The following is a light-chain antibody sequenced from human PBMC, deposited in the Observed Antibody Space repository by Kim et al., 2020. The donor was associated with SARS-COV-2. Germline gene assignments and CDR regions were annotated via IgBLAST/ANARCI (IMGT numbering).Light chain of an antibody. Sequence: VSPGQTASISCSGQELGNRYASWYQKKAGQSPVLVIYEDTERPSGIPERFSGSNSGNTATLTISGTQPMDEADYYCQAWDSSTGRVFGGGTKLTVL. J-gene: IGLJ2*01. CDR1: ELGNRY. CDR2: EDT. V-gene: IGLV3-1*01. CDR3: QAWDSSTGRV.